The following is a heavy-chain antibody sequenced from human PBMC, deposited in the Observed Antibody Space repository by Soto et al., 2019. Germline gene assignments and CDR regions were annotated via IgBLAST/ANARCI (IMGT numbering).Heavy chain of an antibody. CDR2: ISGYNGNT. V-gene: IGHV1-18*01. CDR3: AREGPAPYYYAGMDV. J-gene: IGHJ6*02. CDR1: GYSVTTYG. Sequence: QVQLVQSRGEVKKPGASVKVSCKTSGYSVTTYGISWVRQAPGQGLEWMGWISGYNGNTNYAQKLKGRLTMTTDTTXCTAYMELRSLTADDTAVYYCAREGPAPYYYAGMDVWGQGSTVTVSS.